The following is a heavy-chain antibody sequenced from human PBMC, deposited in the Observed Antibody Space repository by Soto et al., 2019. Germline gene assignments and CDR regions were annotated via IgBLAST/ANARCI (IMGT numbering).Heavy chain of an antibody. Sequence: SGPALVNPXQTLTLTCTFSGVSLATSSVGVGWIRQPPGKALEWLALIYWNDDKRYSPSLKNRLTITKDTSKNQVVLTMTNVDPVDTATYYCAHCQHYHILILFRSNAFDIWGQGTMVTVSS. V-gene: IGHV2-5*01. J-gene: IGHJ3*02. CDR1: GVSLATSSVG. D-gene: IGHD3-9*01. CDR2: IYWNDDK. CDR3: AHCQHYHILILFRSNAFDI.